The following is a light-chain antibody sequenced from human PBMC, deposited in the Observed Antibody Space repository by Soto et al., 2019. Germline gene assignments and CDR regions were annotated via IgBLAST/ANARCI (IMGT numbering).Light chain of an antibody. J-gene: IGKJ2*01. CDR2: GAS. CDR1: QSVSSSY. Sequence: EIVLTQSPGTLSLSAGERATLSCMASQSVSSSYLAWYQQKPGQAPRLLIYGASTRATGVPDRFPGSGSGADFTLTISRLEPEEFAVYYCQQYDSSPYTFGQGPKLESK. V-gene: IGKV3-20*01. CDR3: QQYDSSPYT.